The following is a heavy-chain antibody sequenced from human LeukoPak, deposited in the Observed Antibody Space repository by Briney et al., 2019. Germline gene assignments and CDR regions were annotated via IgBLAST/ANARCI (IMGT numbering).Heavy chain of an antibody. CDR1: GDSISSDAYY. Sequence: PSETLSLTCAVSGDSISSDAYYWAWIRQPPGKGLEWIGSIYYSGSTYYSPSLKSRVTISIDTSKNQFSLNLSSVTAADTAVYYCARDRQRLVRGDHFDYWGQGTLVTVSS. V-gene: IGHV4-39*07. CDR2: IYYSGST. D-gene: IGHD6-13*01. CDR3: ARDRQRLVRGDHFDY. J-gene: IGHJ4*02.